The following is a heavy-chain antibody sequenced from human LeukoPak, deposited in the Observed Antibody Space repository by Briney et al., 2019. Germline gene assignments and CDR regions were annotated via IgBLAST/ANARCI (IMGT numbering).Heavy chain of an antibody. Sequence: GGSLRLSCGAWVFTLRVYYMSWIRQARGEALECVSYITDSSSHTNYAHSVKGRFTTYRDTPKKTLYPQMNSLRAEDTAVYYCARGYNWPDYYYYGMDVWGQGPTVTVPS. D-gene: IGHD1-20*01. J-gene: IGHJ6*02. CDR3: ARGYNWPDYYYYGMDV. CDR1: VFTLRVYY. CDR2: ITDSSSHT. V-gene: IGHV3-11*05.